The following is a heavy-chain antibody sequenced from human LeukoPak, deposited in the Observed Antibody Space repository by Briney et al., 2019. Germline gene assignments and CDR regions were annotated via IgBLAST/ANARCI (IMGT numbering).Heavy chain of an antibody. CDR3: ATLGPPIY. V-gene: IGHV3-74*01. CDR1: GFTFSSYW. J-gene: IGHJ4*02. Sequence: QSGGSLRLSCAASGFTFSSYWMHWVRQAPGKGLMWVSRINSDASSILYADSVKGRFTISRDNAKNTLYLQMNSLRAEDTAVYYCATLGPPIYWGQGTLVTVSS. CDR2: INSDASSI.